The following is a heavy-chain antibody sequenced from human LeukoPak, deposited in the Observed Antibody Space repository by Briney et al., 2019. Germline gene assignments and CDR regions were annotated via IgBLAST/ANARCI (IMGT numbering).Heavy chain of an antibody. CDR2: VYYSGSTSGTT. CDR1: GGSISSSVCY. D-gene: IGHD1-20*01. CDR3: ARRGGRYNWSPSD. J-gene: IGHJ4*02. Sequence: SETLSLTCTVSGGSISSSVCYWGWIRQPPGKGLEWIGSVYYSGSTSGTTYYNTSLESRVTISVDTSQSQFSLKLSSVTAADTAVYYCARRGGRYNWSPSDWGQGTLVTVSS. V-gene: IGHV4-39*01.